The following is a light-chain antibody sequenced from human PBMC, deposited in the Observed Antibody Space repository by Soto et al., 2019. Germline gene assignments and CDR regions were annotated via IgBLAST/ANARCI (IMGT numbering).Light chain of an antibody. J-gene: IGKJ1*01. Sequence: ESVLTQSPGTLSLSPGERATLSCRASQSVTSTYLAWYQQKPGQAPRLLIYGASSRATGIPDRFSGSGSGKDFTLTISRLEPEDFAMYYCQQYGSSPRAFGRGTKVEIK. V-gene: IGKV3-20*01. CDR2: GAS. CDR1: QSVTSTY. CDR3: QQYGSSPRA.